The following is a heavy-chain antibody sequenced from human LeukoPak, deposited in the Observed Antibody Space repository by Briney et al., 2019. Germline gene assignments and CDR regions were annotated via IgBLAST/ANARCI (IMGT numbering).Heavy chain of an antibody. CDR1: GDSVSSNTAA. J-gene: IGHJ4*02. V-gene: IGHV6-1*01. D-gene: IGHD6-19*01. CDR3: AKGLLPSSGWSRGFDY. CDR2: TYYRSKWYN. Sequence: SQTLSLTCAISGDSVSSNTAAWNWIRQSPSRGLEWLGRTYYRSKWYNDYALSVKSRITINPDTSKNQFFLQLNSVAPEDTAVYYCAKGLLPSSGWSRGFDYWGQGTLVTVSS.